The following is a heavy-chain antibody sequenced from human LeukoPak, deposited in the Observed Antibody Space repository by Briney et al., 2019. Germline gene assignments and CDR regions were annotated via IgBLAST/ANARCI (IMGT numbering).Heavy chain of an antibody. CDR3: ARGSGPRYCSSTSCPTDY. D-gene: IGHD2-2*01. V-gene: IGHV4-30-4*08. J-gene: IGHJ4*02. Sequence: PSETLSLTCTVSGGSISSGDYYWSWIRQPPGQGLEWIGYIYYSGSTYCDPSIKSRVTISVDTSKNQFSLKLSSVTAADTAVYYCARGSGPRYCSSTSCPTDYWGQGTLVTVSS. CDR2: IYYSGST. CDR1: GGSISSGDYY.